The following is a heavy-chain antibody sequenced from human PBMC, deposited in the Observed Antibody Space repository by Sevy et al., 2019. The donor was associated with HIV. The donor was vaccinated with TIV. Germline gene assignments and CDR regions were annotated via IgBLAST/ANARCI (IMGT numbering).Heavy chain of an antibody. CDR2: INPSGGST. D-gene: IGHD2-2*01. V-gene: IGHV1-46*03. Sequence: ASVKVSCKASGYTFTSYYMHWVRQAPGQGREWMGIINPSGGSTSYAQKFQGRVTMTRDTSTSTVYMELSSLRSEDTAVYYCASSRTRVGGYCSSTSCLDAFDIWGQGTLVTVSS. J-gene: IGHJ3*02. CDR3: ASSRTRVGGYCSSTSCLDAFDI. CDR1: GYTFTSYY.